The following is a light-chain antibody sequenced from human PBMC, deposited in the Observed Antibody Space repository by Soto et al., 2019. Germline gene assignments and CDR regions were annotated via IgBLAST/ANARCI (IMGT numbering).Light chain of an antibody. V-gene: IGKV1-9*01. CDR3: QQLNGYQLA. CDR2: SSS. CDR1: QAMSTY. J-gene: IGKJ4*01. Sequence: DIQLTQSPSFLSAFVGDTVTITCRASQAMSTYLAWYQQKPGKVPKLLIRSSSTLQSGVPPRFSGGGSGTEFTLTISTLQPDDSGIYYCQQLNGYQLAFGVGTNVEIK.